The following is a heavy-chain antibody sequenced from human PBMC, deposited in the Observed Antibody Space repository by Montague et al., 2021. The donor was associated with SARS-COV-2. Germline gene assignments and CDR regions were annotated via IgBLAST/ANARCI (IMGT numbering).Heavy chain of an antibody. V-gene: IGHV2-5*01. J-gene: IGHJ1*01. CDR1: GFSLSTSAVG. Sequence: PALVKPTQTLTLTCSFSGFSLSTSAVGVGWIRQPPGKALEWLAVIYWNDDKYYDPSLNSRLTITKDTSKNQVVLTMTNMDPLDTATYYCAHRIQNLNGFQKWGQSTLVNVPS. CDR2: IYWNDDK. CDR3: AHRIQNLNGFQK. D-gene: IGHD2-8*01.